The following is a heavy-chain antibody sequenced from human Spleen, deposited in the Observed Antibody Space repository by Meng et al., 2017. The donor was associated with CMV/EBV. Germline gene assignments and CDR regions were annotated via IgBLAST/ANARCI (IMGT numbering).Heavy chain of an antibody. Sequence: GGSLRLSCAASGFTLGSYWMNWVRQAPGEGLEWVSAVTGSGGSTYYAGSVKGRFTISRDNSKNTLYLQMNSLRAEDTAVYYCAKGDARMDVWGQGTTVTVSS. V-gene: IGHV3-23*01. CDR2: VTGSGGST. CDR3: AKGDARMDV. J-gene: IGHJ6*02. CDR1: GFTLGSYW.